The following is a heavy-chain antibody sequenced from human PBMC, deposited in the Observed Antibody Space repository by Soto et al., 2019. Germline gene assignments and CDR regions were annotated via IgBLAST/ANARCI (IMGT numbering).Heavy chain of an antibody. V-gene: IGHV1-2*02. CDR1: GYTFIGYY. Sequence: QVQLVQSGAEVEKPGASVKVSCKASGYTFIGYYIHWVRQAPGQGLEWMGWINPNTGGTNYAQKFQGRVTMTRDTSISTAYMELSSLRSDDTAVYYCARVIPSSGLFRLVTASGWFDPWGQGTLVTVSS. CDR2: INPNTGGT. D-gene: IGHD3-3*01. J-gene: IGHJ5*02. CDR3: ARVIPSSGLFRLVTASGWFDP.